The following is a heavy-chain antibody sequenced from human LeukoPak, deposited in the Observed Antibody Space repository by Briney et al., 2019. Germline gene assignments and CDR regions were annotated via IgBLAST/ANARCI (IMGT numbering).Heavy chain of an antibody. Sequence: SETLSLTCAVYGGSFSGYYWSWIRQPPGKGLEWIGEINHSGSTNYNPSLKSRVTISVDASKNQFSLELSSVTAADTAVYYCARREAHCSSTSCYFNSWGQGTLVTVSS. J-gene: IGHJ5*02. CDR1: GGSFSGYY. CDR3: ARREAHCSSTSCYFNS. CDR2: INHSGST. D-gene: IGHD2-2*01. V-gene: IGHV4-34*01.